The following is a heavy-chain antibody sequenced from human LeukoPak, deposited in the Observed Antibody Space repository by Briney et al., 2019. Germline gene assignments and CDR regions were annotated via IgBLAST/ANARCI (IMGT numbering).Heavy chain of an antibody. CDR3: AKRQVIANYYYYGMDV. J-gene: IGHJ6*02. D-gene: IGHD3-9*01. CDR1: GFTFSSYG. CDR2: IWYDGSNK. V-gene: IGHV3-33*06. Sequence: GGSLRLSCAACGFTFSSYGMHLVRQAPGKGLEWVAVIWYDGSNKYYADSVKGRFTISRDNSKNTLYLQMNSLRAEDTAVYYCAKRQVIANYYYYGMDVWGQGTTVTVSS.